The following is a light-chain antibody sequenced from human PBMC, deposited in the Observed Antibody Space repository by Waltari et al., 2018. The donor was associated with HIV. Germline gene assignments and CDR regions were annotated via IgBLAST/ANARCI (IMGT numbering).Light chain of an antibody. J-gene: IGLJ3*02. CDR3: SVWDDSLAGWM. CDR1: HPNIGSNT. CDR2: LND. V-gene: IGLV1-47*01. Sequence: QSVLTQPHSASGSPGQRVTTSCSGSHPNIGSNTVHWYQQPPGAAPKLLISLNDQRPSGVPDRFSGSKSGTSASLVISGLRSEDEADYFCSVWDDSLAGWMFGGGTRLTVL.